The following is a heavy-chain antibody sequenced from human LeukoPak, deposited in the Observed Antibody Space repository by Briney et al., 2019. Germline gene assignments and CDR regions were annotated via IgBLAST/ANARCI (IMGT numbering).Heavy chain of an antibody. D-gene: IGHD2-2*02. J-gene: IGHJ4*02. CDR3: ARDRGCSSTSCYSY. V-gene: IGHV3-21*01. CDR1: GFTFSSYS. CDR2: ISSSSSYI. Sequence: GGSLRLSCAASGFTFSSYSMNWVRQAPGKGLEWVSSISSSSSYIYYADSVKGRFTISRDNPKNSLYLQMNSLRAEDTAVYYCARDRGCSSTSCYSYWGQGTLVTVSS.